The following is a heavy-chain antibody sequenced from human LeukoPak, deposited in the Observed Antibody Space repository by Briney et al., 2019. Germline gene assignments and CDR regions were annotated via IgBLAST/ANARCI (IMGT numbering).Heavy chain of an antibody. V-gene: IGHV3-30*17. CDR1: GFAFSTYS. D-gene: IGHD1-14*01. J-gene: IGHJ4*02. CDR3: AGDPNRSYFDH. Sequence: GGSLSLSCAASGFAFSTYSMHWVRQAPGRGLEWLALISSDGSNENFADSVKGRFTISRDNSKNTLYLQMNSLRSEDTAIYYCAGDPNRSYFDHWGQGTLVTVSS. CDR2: ISSDGSNE.